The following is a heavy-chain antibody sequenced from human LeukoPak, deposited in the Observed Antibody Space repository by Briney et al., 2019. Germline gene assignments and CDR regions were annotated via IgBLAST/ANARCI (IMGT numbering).Heavy chain of an antibody. CDR1: GITFSSYA. CDR3: AKDVFPGTEFYYYMDV. J-gene: IGHJ6*03. D-gene: IGHD1-1*01. CDR2: ISGSGGST. Sequence: GGSLRLSCAASGITFSSYAMSWVRQAPGKGLEWVSAISGSGGSTYYADSVKGRFTISRDNSKNTLYLQMNSLRAEDTAVYYCAKDVFPGTEFYYYMDVWGKGTTVTVSS. V-gene: IGHV3-23*01.